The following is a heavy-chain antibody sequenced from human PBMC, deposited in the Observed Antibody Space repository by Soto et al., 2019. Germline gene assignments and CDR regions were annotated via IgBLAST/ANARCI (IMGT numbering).Heavy chain of an antibody. CDR3: ARAYYYDSSYFDY. V-gene: IGHV4-31*11. CDR2: IHYSGST. D-gene: IGHD3-22*01. CDR1: GGSISSEYFH. Sequence: SETLSLTCAISGGSISSEYFHWTWIRQYPGKGLEWIGYIHYSGSTYYNPSLKSRVTMAVDTSKNQFSLKLSSVTAADTAVYYCARAYYYDSSYFDYWGQGTLVTVSS. J-gene: IGHJ4*02.